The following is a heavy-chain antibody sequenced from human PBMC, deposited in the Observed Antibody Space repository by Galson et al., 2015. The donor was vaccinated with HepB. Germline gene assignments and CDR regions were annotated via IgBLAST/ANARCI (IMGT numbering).Heavy chain of an antibody. Sequence: SVKVSCKASGYTFTGYYIHWLRQAPGQGLEWMGWINPNSGGTDYAQKFQGRVALTRDTSINTAYMELSRLRSDDTAIYYCVTNIAAAGAGGNWFDPWGQGTLVTVSS. CDR2: INPNSGGT. D-gene: IGHD6-13*01. CDR3: VTNIAAAGAGGNWFDP. V-gene: IGHV1-2*02. J-gene: IGHJ5*02. CDR1: GYTFTGYY.